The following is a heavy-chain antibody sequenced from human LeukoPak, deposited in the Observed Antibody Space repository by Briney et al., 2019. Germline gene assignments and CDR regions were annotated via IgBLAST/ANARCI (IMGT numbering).Heavy chain of an antibody. D-gene: IGHD6-19*01. J-gene: IGHJ4*02. V-gene: IGHV4-59*01. CDR1: GGAISSYY. CDR3: ARGTIAMAGILDC. CDR2: INYSGSS. Sequence: SETLSLTCAVSGGAISSYYWGWIRQPPGKGLEWIGYINYSGSSNHNPSLKSRVTISVDTSKNQFSLKLSSVTAADSAVYYCARGTIAMAGILDCWGQGTLVTVSS.